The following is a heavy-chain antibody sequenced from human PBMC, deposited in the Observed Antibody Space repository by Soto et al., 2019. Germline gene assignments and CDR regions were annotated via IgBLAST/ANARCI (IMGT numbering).Heavy chain of an antibody. Sequence: SETLSLTCTVSGGSISSSSSYWGWLRQPPGKGLEWIGSIYYSGSTYYNPSLRSRVTISVDKSKNQFSLKLSSVTAADTAVYSCARRLYDSSGYHQNYWGQGTLVTVSS. CDR3: ARRLYDSSGYHQNY. CDR1: GGSISSSSSY. V-gene: IGHV4-39*07. J-gene: IGHJ4*02. CDR2: IYYSGST. D-gene: IGHD3-22*01.